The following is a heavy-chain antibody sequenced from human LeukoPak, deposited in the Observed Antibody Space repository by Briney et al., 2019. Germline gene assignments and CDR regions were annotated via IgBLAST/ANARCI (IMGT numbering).Heavy chain of an antibody. CDR3: ARTSPRAYGIDY. J-gene: IGHJ4*02. V-gene: IGHV1-2*02. Sequence: ASVKVSCKASGYTFTGYYMHWVRQAPGQGLEWMGWINPNSGGTNYAQKFQGRVTMTRDTSISTAYMELSRLRSDDTAVYYCARTSPRAYGIDYWGQGTLVTVSS. CDR1: GYTFTGYY. D-gene: IGHD4-17*01. CDR2: INPNSGGT.